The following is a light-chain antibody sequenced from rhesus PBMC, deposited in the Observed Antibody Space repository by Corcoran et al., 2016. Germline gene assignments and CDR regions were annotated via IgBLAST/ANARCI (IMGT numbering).Light chain of an antibody. J-gene: IGKJ2*01. V-gene: IGKV1-21*01. CDR1: QGISNW. CDR3: QQYNSAPFS. CDR2: KAS. Sequence: DIQMTQSPSSLSASVGDRVTITCRASQGISNWLAWYQQKTGKAPKLLIYKASRLQSGVPSRFSGSGSGTDFTLTISSLPPEDFATYYCQQYNSAPFSFGQGTKVEIK.